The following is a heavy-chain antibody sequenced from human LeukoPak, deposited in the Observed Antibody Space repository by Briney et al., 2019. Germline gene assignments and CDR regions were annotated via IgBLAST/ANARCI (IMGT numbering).Heavy chain of an antibody. D-gene: IGHD6-13*01. CDR2: IHYTGST. CDR3: ARAIAAAGLVFDY. CDR1: GGSISRYY. Sequence: PSETLSLTCTVSGGSISRYYWSWIRQSPGKGLECIGYIHYTGSTNYNPSLKSRVTISVETSKNQFSLKLKSVTAADTAVYYCARAIAAAGLVFDYWGQGTLVTVSS. J-gene: IGHJ4*02. V-gene: IGHV4-59*01.